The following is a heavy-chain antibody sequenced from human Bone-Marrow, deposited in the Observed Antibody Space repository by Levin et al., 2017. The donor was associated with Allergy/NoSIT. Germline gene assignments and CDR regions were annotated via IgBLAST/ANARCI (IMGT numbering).Heavy chain of an antibody. V-gene: IGHV3-7*01. Sequence: SGGSLRLSCAASGFTFRSYWMTWVRQAPGKGLEWLAIINQDGSETYYVDSVTGRFTISRDNAKNSLYLQMNSLRAEDTAVYYCARRSYNAFNPWGQGTLVTVSS. CDR1: GFTFRSYW. J-gene: IGHJ5*02. D-gene: IGHD5-24*01. CDR2: INQDGSET. CDR3: ARRSYNAFNP.